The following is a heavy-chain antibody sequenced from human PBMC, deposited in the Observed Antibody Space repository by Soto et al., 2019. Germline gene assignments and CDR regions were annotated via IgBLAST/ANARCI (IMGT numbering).Heavy chain of an antibody. D-gene: IGHD3-10*01. Sequence: GGSLRLSCAASGFTFSSYAMSWVRQAPGKGLEWVSAISGSGGSTYYADSVKGRFTISRDNSKNTLYLQMNSLRAEDTAVHYCAKMLLWFGELLDAFDIWGQGTMVTVSS. CDR2: ISGSGGST. V-gene: IGHV3-23*01. J-gene: IGHJ3*02. CDR3: AKMLLWFGELLDAFDI. CDR1: GFTFSSYA.